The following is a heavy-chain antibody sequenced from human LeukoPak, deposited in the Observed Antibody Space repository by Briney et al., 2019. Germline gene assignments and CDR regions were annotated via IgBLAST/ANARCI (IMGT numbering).Heavy chain of an antibody. J-gene: IGHJ3*02. CDR3: AGDWTTYYYDSSGPNGDAFDI. D-gene: IGHD3-22*01. CDR1: GGTFSSYA. CDR2: IIPIFGTA. Sequence: SVKVSCKASGGTFSSYAISWVRQAPGQGLEWMGGIIPIFGTANYAQKFQGRVTITADESTSTAYMELSSLRSEDTAVYYCAGDWTTYYYDSSGPNGDAFDIWGQGTMVTVSS. V-gene: IGHV1-69*01.